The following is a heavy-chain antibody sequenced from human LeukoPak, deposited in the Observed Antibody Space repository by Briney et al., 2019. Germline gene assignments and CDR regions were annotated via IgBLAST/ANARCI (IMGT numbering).Heavy chain of an antibody. CDR2: ISSSSSYI. CDR3: ATSPVYSYGHPYYFDY. CDR1: VFTFSSYS. V-gene: IGHV3-21*01. Sequence: GGSLRLSCAGSVFTFSSYSMNWVRQAPGKGLEWVSCISSSSSYIYYADSVKGRFTISRDNAKNSLYLQMNSLRAEDTAVYYCATSPVYSYGHPYYFDYWGQGTLVTVSS. J-gene: IGHJ4*02. D-gene: IGHD5-18*01.